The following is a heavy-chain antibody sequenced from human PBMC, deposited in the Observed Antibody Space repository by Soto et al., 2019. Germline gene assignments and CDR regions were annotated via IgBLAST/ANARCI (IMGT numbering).Heavy chain of an antibody. J-gene: IGHJ4*02. V-gene: IGHV1-46*03. CDR1: GYTFTTYF. CDR2: INPTVHTT. D-gene: IGHD6-19*01. Sequence: GASVKVSCKASGYTFTTYFIHWVRQAPGQGLEWMGIINPTVHTTTYAQKFQGRVTMTRDTSTSTVYMELSSLTSEDTAVYYCARASVSGRRFEYWGEGTLRIVSS. CDR3: ARASVSGRRFEY.